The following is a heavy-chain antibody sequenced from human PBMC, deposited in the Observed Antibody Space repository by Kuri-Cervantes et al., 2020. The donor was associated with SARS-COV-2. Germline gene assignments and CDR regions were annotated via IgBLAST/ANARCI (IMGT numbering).Heavy chain of an antibody. CDR2: IKSKTDGGTT. CDR3: TTDPTNVHDY. J-gene: IGHJ4*02. CDR1: GFTFSNAW. Sequence: GESLKISCAASGFTFSNAWMSWVRQAPGKGLEWVGRIKSKTDGGTTDYAAPVKGRFTISRDDSKNTLYLQMNSLKTEGTAVYYCTTDPTNVHDYWGQGTLVTVSS. V-gene: IGHV3-15*01. D-gene: IGHD2-8*01.